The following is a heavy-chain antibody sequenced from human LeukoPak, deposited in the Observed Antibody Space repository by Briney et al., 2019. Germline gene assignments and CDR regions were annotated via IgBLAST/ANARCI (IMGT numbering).Heavy chain of an antibody. V-gene: IGHV4-61*01. Sequence: SETLSLTCTVSGASISSGSYYWNWIRQSPGKGLEWMGSIYYTGGTNNNPSLKGRVTLSVDTSKNQFSLKLTSVTASDTAVYYCARVNTDYRGSLDYWGQGTLVTVSS. D-gene: IGHD4-11*01. CDR1: GASISSGSYY. J-gene: IGHJ4*02. CDR3: ARVNTDYRGSLDY. CDR2: IYYTGGT.